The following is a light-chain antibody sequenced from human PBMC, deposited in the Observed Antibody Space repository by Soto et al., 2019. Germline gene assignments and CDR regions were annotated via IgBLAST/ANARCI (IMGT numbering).Light chain of an antibody. J-gene: IGKJ1*01. CDR2: GAS. V-gene: IGKV3-20*01. CDR3: QQYGSSGT. Sequence: EIVLTQSPGTLSLSPGERATLSCRASQSVSSSYLAWYQQKPGQAPRLLIYGASNRATGIPDRFSGSGSGTDFTLTISRLEPEDFAVYYCQQYGSSGTFGQGTQLDIK. CDR1: QSVSSSY.